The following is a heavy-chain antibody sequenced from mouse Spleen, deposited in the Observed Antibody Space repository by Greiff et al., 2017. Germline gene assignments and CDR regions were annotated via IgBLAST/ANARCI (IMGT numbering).Heavy chain of an antibody. J-gene: IGHJ4*01. V-gene: IGHV1-75*01. CDR1: GYTFTDYY. Sequence: QVQLQQSGPELVKPGASVKISCKASGYTFTDYYINWVKQRPGQGLEWIGWIIPGSGSTYYNEKSKGKAILTVDKSSSTAYMLLSSLTSVDSAVYFCARWELDYGGNAMDYWGQGTSVTISS. CDR2: IIPGSGST. D-gene: IGHD2-4*01. CDR3: ARWELDYGGNAMDY.